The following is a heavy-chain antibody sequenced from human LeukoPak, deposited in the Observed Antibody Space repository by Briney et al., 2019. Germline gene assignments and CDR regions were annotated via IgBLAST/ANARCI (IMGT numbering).Heavy chain of an antibody. CDR1: GGSFSGYY. V-gene: IGHV4-34*01. Sequence: SETLSLTCAVYGGSFSGYYWSWIRQPPGKGLEWIGEINHSGSTNYNPSLKSRVTMSVDTSKNQFSLKLSSVTAADTAVYYCARDRLARSSHAFDIWGQGTMVTVSS. J-gene: IGHJ3*02. CDR2: INHSGST. CDR3: ARDRLARSSHAFDI.